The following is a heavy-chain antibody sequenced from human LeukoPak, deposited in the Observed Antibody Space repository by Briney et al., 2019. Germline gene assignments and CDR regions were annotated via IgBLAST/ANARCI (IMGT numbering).Heavy chain of an antibody. CDR1: GYTFTSYG. CDR2: INPNSGGT. Sequence: ASVKVSCKASGYTFTSYGISWVRQAPGQGLEWMGWINPNSGGTNYAQKFQGWVTMTRDTSISTAYMELSRLRSDDTAVYYCARGSRQQLVRSYFDYWGQGTLVTVSS. V-gene: IGHV1-2*04. J-gene: IGHJ4*02. CDR3: ARGSRQQLVRSYFDY. D-gene: IGHD6-13*01.